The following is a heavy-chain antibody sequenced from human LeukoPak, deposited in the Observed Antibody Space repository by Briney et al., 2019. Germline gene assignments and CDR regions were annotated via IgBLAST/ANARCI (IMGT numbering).Heavy chain of an antibody. CDR1: GFTFGSHA. CDR3: GKTTVGYSSGQKPAWPVDY. V-gene: IGHV3-23*01. CDR2: IFGSGGSP. D-gene: IGHD5-18*01. Sequence: GGSLRLSCEASGFTFGSHAMYWVRQAPGKGLEWVAGIFGSGGSPHYADTVKGRFTISRDDSRNTVYLQINSLRAEDTAVYYCGKTTVGYSSGQKPAWPVDYWGQGTLVTVSS. J-gene: IGHJ4*02.